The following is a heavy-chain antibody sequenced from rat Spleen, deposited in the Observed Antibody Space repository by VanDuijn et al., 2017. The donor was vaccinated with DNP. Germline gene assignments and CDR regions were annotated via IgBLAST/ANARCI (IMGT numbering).Heavy chain of an antibody. Sequence: EVQLVESGGGLVQPGGSLKLSCAASGFTFSDYYMAWVRQAPTKGLEWVAYISYDGGGTYYGDSVKGRFTISRDNAKSTLYLQMNSLRSEDMATYYCARHNDVYYGWDYWGQGVMVTVSS. D-gene: IGHD1-6*01. CDR3: ARHNDVYYGWDY. CDR2: ISYDGGGT. V-gene: IGHV5-22*01. J-gene: IGHJ2*01. CDR1: GFTFSDYY.